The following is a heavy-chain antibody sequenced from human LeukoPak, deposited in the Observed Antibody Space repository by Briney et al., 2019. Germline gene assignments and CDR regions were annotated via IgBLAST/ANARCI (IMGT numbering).Heavy chain of an antibody. CDR2: ISSSGSTI. J-gene: IGHJ4*02. D-gene: IGHD3-22*01. V-gene: IGHV3-48*03. CDR3: ARVRSHYYDSSGYYNDY. CDR1: GFTFSSYE. Sequence: PGGSLRLSCAASGFTFSSYEMNWVRQAPGKGLEWVSYISSSGSTIYYADSVKGRFTISRDNSKNTLYLQMNSLRAEDTAVYYCARVRSHYYDSSGYYNDYWGQGTLVTVSS.